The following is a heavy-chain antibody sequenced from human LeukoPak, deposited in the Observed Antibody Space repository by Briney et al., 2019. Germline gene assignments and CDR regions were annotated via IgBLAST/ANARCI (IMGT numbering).Heavy chain of an antibody. V-gene: IGHV1-8*01. CDR1: GYTFTSYD. Sequence: ASVKVSCKASGYTFTSYDINWVRQATGQGLEWMGWMNPNSGNTGYAQKFQGRVTMTRNTSISTAYMELSSLRSEDTAVYYCARPFYDFWSGQKLNWFDPWGQGTLVTASS. CDR3: ARPFYDFWSGQKLNWFDP. CDR2: MNPNSGNT. J-gene: IGHJ5*02. D-gene: IGHD3-3*01.